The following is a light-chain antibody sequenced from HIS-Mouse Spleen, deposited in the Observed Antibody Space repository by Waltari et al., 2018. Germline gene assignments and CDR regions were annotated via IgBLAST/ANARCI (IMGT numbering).Light chain of an antibody. J-gene: IGKJ3*01. Sequence: AIRMTQSPSSLSASTGHRVTITCRASQGISSYLAWYQQKPGKAPKLPIYAASTLQSGVPSRFSGSGSGTDFTLTISCLQSEDFATYYCQQYYSYFTFGPGTKVDIK. V-gene: IGKV1-8*01. CDR1: QGISSY. CDR3: QQYYSYFT. CDR2: AAS.